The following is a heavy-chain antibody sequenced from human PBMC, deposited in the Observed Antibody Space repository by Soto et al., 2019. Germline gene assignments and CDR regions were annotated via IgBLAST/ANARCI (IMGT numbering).Heavy chain of an antibody. Sequence: GGSLRLSCEASGFTFSSYAMSWVRQAPGKGLEWVSGISTTGSSIYYADSVKGRFTISRDNSKSRLHMQMNSLRVEDTAVYYCAKRRGSSHNDAFDIWGQGTMVTVSS. CDR3: AKRRGSSHNDAFDI. J-gene: IGHJ3*02. D-gene: IGHD6-13*01. V-gene: IGHV3-23*01. CDR1: GFTFSSYA. CDR2: ISTTGSSI.